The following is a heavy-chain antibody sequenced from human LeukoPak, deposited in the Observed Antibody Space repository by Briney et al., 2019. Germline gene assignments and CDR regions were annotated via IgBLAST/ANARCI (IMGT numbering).Heavy chain of an antibody. CDR1: GFTFSSYA. Sequence: GGSLRLSCAASGFTFSSYAMSWVRQAPGKGLEWVSAISGSGSDTYYADSVKGRFTISRDNSKSTLYLQMNSLRAEDTALYNCANHAYHYYFDYWGQGTLVTV. J-gene: IGHJ4*02. D-gene: IGHD1-14*01. CDR2: ISGSGSDT. CDR3: ANHAYHYYFDY. V-gene: IGHV3-23*01.